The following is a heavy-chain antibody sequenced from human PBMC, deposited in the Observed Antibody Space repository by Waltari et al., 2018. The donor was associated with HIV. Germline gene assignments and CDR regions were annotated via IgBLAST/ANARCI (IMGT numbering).Heavy chain of an antibody. J-gene: IGHJ4*02. V-gene: IGHV3-9*01. Sequence: EVQLVESGGGLVQPGRSLRLSCAASGFPFDVSALHWVRQAPGKGLEWVSGISWNRDYTGYADSVKGRFTISRDNAKNSLYLQMNSLRAEDTALYYCAKGSGGDWNYFGDFDYWGQGTLVTVSS. CDR2: ISWNRDYT. D-gene: IGHD1-7*01. CDR3: AKGSGGDWNYFGDFDY. CDR1: GFPFDVSA.